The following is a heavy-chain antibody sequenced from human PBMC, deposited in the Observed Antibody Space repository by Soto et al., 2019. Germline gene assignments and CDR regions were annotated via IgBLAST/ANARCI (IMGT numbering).Heavy chain of an antibody. D-gene: IGHD4-4*01. Sequence: GGSLRLSCAASGFTFSSYAMSWVRQAPGKGLEWVSAISGSGGSTYYADSVKGRFTISRDNSKNTLYLQMNSLRAEDTAVYYCAKGMYDSSNYGWFDPWGQGTLVTVSS. V-gene: IGHV3-23*01. CDR2: ISGSGGST. CDR1: GFTFSSYA. J-gene: IGHJ5*02. CDR3: AKGMYDSSNYGWFDP.